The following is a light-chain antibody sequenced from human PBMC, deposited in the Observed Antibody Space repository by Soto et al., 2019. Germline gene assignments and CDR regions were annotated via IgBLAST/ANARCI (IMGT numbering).Light chain of an antibody. CDR1: QSLLHSDGKTY. CDR3: MQSIQPWT. CDR2: EVS. Sequence: DIVMTQTPLSLSVTPGQPASISCKSSQSLLHSDGKTYLYWYLQKPGKPPQLLMYEVSNRFSGVPDRLSGSASGTDFTLKISRVDAEDLGVYYCMQSIQPWTFGQRTKLEIK. J-gene: IGKJ1*01. V-gene: IGKV2D-29*01.